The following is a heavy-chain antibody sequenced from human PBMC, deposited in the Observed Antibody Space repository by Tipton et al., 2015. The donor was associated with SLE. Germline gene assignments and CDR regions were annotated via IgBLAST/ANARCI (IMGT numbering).Heavy chain of an antibody. Sequence: TLSLTCTVSGGSTSSYYWSWIRQPPGKGLEWIGYIYYSGSTNYNPSLKSRVTISVDTSKNQFSLNLSSVTAADTAVYFCARSPRWLSPPEHWGQGTLVTVSS. CDR2: IYYSGST. CDR1: GGSTSSYY. CDR3: ARSPRWLSPPEH. J-gene: IGHJ1*01. D-gene: IGHD5-24*01. V-gene: IGHV4-59*01.